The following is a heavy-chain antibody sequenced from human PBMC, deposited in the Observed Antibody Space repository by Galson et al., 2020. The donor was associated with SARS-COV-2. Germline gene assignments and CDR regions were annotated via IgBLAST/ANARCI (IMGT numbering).Heavy chain of an antibody. V-gene: IGHV4-39*01. J-gene: IGHJ4*02. CDR1: GGSTSSSNYY. CDR3: ARLVEQRTSKNGFDY. Sequence: SETLSLTCTVSGGSTSSSNYYWAWIRQPPGKGLEWIGNIFYSGSTYFNPSLKSRVIISLDTSKNQFSLKLGSLSAADTSVYYCARLVEQRTSKNGFDYWGQGTLVTVSS. D-gene: IGHD6-25*01. CDR2: IFYSGST.